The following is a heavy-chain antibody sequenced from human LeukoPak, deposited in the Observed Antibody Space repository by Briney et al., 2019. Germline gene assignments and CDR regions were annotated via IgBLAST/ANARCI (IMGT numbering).Heavy chain of an antibody. CDR2: FDPEDGET. CDR3: ARGWVLRYFDWLPATPGRFDP. Sequence: ASVKVSCKVSGYTLTELSMHWVRQAPGKGLEWMGGFDPEDGETIYAQKFQGRVTMTRNTSISTAYMELSSLRSEDTAVYYCARGWVLRYFDWLPATPGRFDPWGQGTLVTVSS. D-gene: IGHD3-9*01. J-gene: IGHJ5*02. CDR1: GYTLTELS. V-gene: IGHV1-24*01.